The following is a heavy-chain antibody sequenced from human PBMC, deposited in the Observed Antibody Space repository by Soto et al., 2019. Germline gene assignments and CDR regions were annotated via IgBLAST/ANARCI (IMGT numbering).Heavy chain of an antibody. D-gene: IGHD6-13*01. CDR3: ASRGVYYFDS. Sequence: EVQLLESGGGLVQPGGSLRLSCAASGFTFSSSSMSWVRQAPGKGLEWVSSISVSGFGTYYADSVQGRFAISRDNSKNTLYLQMNSLRADDTAAYYCASRGVYYFDSWGRGTLVTVSS. V-gene: IGHV3-23*01. CDR2: ISVSGFGT. J-gene: IGHJ4*02. CDR1: GFTFSSSS.